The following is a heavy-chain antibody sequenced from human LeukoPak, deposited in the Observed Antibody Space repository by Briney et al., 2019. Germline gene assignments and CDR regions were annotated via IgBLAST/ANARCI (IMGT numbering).Heavy chain of an antibody. V-gene: IGHV4-59*08. J-gene: IGHJ4*02. CDR3: ARISRGYSYAIDY. CDR1: GGSISSYH. CDR2: IYYSGST. D-gene: IGHD5-18*01. Sequence: SETLSLTCTVSGGSISSYHWSWIRQPPGKGLEWIGYIYYSGSTNYNPSLKSRVTISVDTSENQFSLKLSSVTAADTAVYYCARISRGYSYAIDYWGQGTLVTVSS.